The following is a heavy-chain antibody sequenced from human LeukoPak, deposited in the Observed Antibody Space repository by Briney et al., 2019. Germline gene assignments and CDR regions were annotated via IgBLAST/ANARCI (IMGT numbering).Heavy chain of an antibody. CDR3: ARVIAVAGGEFDY. D-gene: IGHD6-19*01. J-gene: IGHJ4*02. CDR1: GGSISSYY. V-gene: IGHV4-59*01. Sequence: PSETLSLTCTVSGGSISSYYWSWIRQPPGKGLEWIGYIYYSGSTNYNPSLKSRVTISVDTSKNQFSLKLSSVTAADTAVYYCARVIAVAGGEFDYWGQGTLVTVSS. CDR2: IYYSGST.